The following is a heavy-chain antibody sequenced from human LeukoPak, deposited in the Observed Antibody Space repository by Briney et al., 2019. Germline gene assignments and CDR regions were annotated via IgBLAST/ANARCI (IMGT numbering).Heavy chain of an antibody. V-gene: IGHV4-39*02. CDR2: IYHSGKT. J-gene: IGHJ4*01. CDR1: GVSITFTKYY. Sequence: SETLSLTCTISGVSITFTKYYWGWIRQPPGKGLEWIATIYHSGKTYYNPSLKSRVTISVDTSKNQFSLNLSSVTAADTAVYYCARDGYRTVGDYWGQGTLVTVSS. CDR3: ARDGYRTVGDY. D-gene: IGHD5-18*01.